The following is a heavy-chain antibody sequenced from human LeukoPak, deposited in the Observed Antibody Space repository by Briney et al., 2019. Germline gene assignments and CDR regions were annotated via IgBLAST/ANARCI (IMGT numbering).Heavy chain of an antibody. CDR2: IKLDGSEK. CDR3: ARDNFDWRPLDC. D-gene: IGHD3-9*01. CDR1: GFTFGKYW. J-gene: IGHJ4*02. Sequence: GGSLRLSCVASGFTFGKYWMSWVRQAPGKGLEWVVNIKLDGSEKNYVDSVKGRFTISRDNAKNSLYVEMNNLRGEDTAVYYCARDNFDWRPLDCWGQGTLVTVSS. V-gene: IGHV3-7*03.